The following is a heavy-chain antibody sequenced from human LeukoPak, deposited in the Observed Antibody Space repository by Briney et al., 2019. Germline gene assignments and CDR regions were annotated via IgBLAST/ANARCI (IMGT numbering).Heavy chain of an antibody. Sequence: SETLSLTCTVSGGSISSYYWSWIRQPPGKGLEWIGYIYYSGSTNYSPSLKSRVTISVDTSKNQFSLKLSSVTAADTAVYYCARHPSNPWLFLGYWGQGTLVTVSS. J-gene: IGHJ4*02. CDR1: GGSISSYY. CDR3: ARHPSNPWLFLGY. D-gene: IGHD3-22*01. CDR2: IYYSGST. V-gene: IGHV4-59*08.